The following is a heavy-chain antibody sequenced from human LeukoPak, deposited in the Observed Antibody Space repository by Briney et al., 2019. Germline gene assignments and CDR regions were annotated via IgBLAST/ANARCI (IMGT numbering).Heavy chain of an antibody. CDR2: IYHSGST. CDR1: GGSISSGGYY. CDR3: ASPRRVGYWVAEYNPHYYGMDV. D-gene: IGHD1-14*01. V-gene: IGHV4-30-2*01. Sequence: PSETLSLTCTVSGGSISSGGYYWSWIRQPPGKGLEWIGYIYHSGSTYYNPSLKSRVTISVDRSKNQFSLKLSSVTAADTAVYYCASPRRVGYWVAEYNPHYYGMDVWGQGTTVTVSS. J-gene: IGHJ6*02.